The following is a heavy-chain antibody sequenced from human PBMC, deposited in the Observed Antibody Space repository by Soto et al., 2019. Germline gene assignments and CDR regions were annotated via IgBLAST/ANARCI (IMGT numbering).Heavy chain of an antibody. CDR2: ISVYNGNT. CDR1: GYTFTSYG. D-gene: IGHD3-10*01. Sequence: QVQLVQSGAEVKKPGASVKVSCKASGYTFTSYGISWVRQAPGQGLEWMGWISVYNGNTNYAQNLQGRVTMTTDKATSKAYMELRSLRSDDTAVYYCAGGRYGSGIPYGMDVWGQGTTDTVSS. J-gene: IGHJ6*02. V-gene: IGHV1-18*01. CDR3: AGGRYGSGIPYGMDV.